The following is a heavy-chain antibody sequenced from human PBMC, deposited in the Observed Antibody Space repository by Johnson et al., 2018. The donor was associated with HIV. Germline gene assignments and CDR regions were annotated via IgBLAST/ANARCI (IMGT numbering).Heavy chain of an antibody. CDR3: AKSRAGGDYDAFDI. CDR1: GFSSDDYG. Sequence: VQLVESGGGVVRPGGSLRLSCVSSGFSSDDYGMSWVRQAPGKGLEWVSGINWNGGSTNYADSVKGRFTISRDNSKNTLYLQVNSLRAEDTAIYYCAKSRAGGDYDAFDIWGRGTMVTVST. V-gene: IGHV3-20*04. J-gene: IGHJ3*02. D-gene: IGHD2-21*01. CDR2: INWNGGST.